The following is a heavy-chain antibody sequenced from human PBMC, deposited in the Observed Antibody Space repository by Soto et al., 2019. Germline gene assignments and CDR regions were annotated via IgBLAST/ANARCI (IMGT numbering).Heavy chain of an antibody. CDR1: GFTFSSYG. CDR2: ISYDGSNK. Sequence: VQLVESGGGVVQPGRSLRLSCAASGFTFSSYGMHWVRQAPGKGLEWVAVISYDGSNKYYADSVKGRFTISRDNSKNTLYLQMNSLRAEDTAVYYCAKVGDSSGYYPSQYYFDYWGQGTLVTVSS. J-gene: IGHJ4*02. CDR3: AKVGDSSGYYPSQYYFDY. D-gene: IGHD3-22*01. V-gene: IGHV3-30*18.